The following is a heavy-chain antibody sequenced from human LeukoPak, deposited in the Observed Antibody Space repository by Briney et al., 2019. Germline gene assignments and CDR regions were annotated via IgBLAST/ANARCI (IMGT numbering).Heavy chain of an antibody. CDR2: ISSSGSTI. D-gene: IGHD4-17*01. J-gene: IGHJ4*02. CDR1: GFTFSSYE. Sequence: PGGSLRLSCAASGFTFSSYEMNWVRQAPGKGLEWVSYISSSGSTIYYADSVKGRFTISRDNAKNSLYLQMNSLRAEDTAVYYCARDPMTTVTTFGWGQGTLVTVSS. CDR3: ARDPMTTVTTFG. V-gene: IGHV3-48*03.